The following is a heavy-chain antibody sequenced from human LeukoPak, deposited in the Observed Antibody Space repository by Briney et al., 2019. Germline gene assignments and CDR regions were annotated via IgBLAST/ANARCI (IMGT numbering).Heavy chain of an antibody. J-gene: IGHJ4*02. CDR3: ANAKRVGLGYCTGGSCSSFDY. Sequence: PGGSLRLSCAASGFTFDDYGMTWVRQAPGKGLEWVSGINWNGGSTGYADSVKGRFTISRDNAKNSLYLQMNSLRAEDTALYYCANAKRVGLGYCTGGSCSSFDYWGQGALVTVSS. D-gene: IGHD2-15*01. V-gene: IGHV3-20*04. CDR1: GFTFDDYG. CDR2: INWNGGST.